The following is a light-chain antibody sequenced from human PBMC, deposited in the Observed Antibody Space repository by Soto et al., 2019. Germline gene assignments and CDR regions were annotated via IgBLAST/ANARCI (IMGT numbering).Light chain of an antibody. CDR3: QQYGSSHPFT. V-gene: IGKV3-20*01. J-gene: IGKJ3*01. CDR1: QSVSSSY. Sequence: EIVLTQSPGTLSLSPGERATLSCRASQSVSSSYLAWYQQKPGQAPRLLIYGASSRHTGIPDRFSGSGSGTDFTLTISRLEPEDFAVYYCQQYGSSHPFTFGPGTKVDIK. CDR2: GAS.